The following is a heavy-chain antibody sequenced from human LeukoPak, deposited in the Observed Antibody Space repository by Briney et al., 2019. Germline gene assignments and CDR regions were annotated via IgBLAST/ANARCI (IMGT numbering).Heavy chain of an antibody. CDR1: GGSIGFYF. CDR2: INGNGVT. V-gene: IGHV4-4*07. D-gene: IGHD3-16*02. Sequence: SETLSLTCTVSGGSIGFYFWSWIRQSAGKGLEWIGRINGNGVTNNNPSLKSRLTMSVDTSKNQFSLNLRSVTAADTSVYYCVRDELRTTYRFSWDPWGQGILVTV. J-gene: IGHJ5*02. CDR3: VRDELRTTYRFSWDP.